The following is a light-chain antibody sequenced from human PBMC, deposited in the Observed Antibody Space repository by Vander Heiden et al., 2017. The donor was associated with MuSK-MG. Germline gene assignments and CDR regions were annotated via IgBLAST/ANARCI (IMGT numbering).Light chain of an antibody. V-gene: IGKV3-15*01. J-gene: IGKJ4*01. CDR1: QSVGTN. CDR2: AAS. Sequence: EIVMTQSPGTLSVSPGESATLSCRASQSVGTNLAWYQQRPGQAPRLLIYAASTRATGISASFSGSGSGTEFTLTISSLQSEGFALYYCQQYNDWPLTFGGGTKVEIK. CDR3: QQYNDWPLT.